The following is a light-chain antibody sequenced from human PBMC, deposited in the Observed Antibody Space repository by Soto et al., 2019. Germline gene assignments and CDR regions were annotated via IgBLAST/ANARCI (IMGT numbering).Light chain of an antibody. CDR2: DAS. V-gene: IGKV3-15*01. CDR1: QNLDVK. CDR3: QQSYSTPWT. Sequence: EIVMTQSPAKLSVSPGERATLTCRASQNLDVKLAWFKQTPGQPPRLLISDASTRSNGIPARFSGSGSGTEFTLTIRSLQSEDFATYYCQQSYSTPWTLCQGTTVDIK. J-gene: IGKJ1*01.